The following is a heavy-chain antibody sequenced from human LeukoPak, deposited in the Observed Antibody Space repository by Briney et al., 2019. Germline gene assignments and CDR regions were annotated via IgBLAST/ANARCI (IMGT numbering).Heavy chain of an antibody. CDR2: ISGNGGST. V-gene: IGHV3-64*01. D-gene: IGHD2-2*02. Sequence: GGSLRLSCAASGFTFSSYAMHWVRQAPGKGLEYVSAISGNGGSTYYANSVKGRFTISRDNSKNTLYLQMGSLRPEDMAVYYCARGPLYPWSLDYWGQGTLVTVSS. CDR3: ARGPLYPWSLDY. CDR1: GFTFSSYA. J-gene: IGHJ4*02.